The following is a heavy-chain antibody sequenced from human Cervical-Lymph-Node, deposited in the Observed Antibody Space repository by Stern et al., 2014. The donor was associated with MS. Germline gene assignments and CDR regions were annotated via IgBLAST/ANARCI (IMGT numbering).Heavy chain of an antibody. CDR3: ARGYSTTYLDY. J-gene: IGHJ4*02. V-gene: IGHV1-3*01. CDR1: GYTFTNYA. CDR2: IHPGNGDA. Sequence: VPLLESGAEVKKPGASVKVSCKASGYTFTNYALHWVRQAPGQRPEWMGWIHPGNGDAKYSQNFQDRVTITRDTSANTVYMELRSLRVEDTAMYYCARGYSTTYLDYWGQGTLVTVSS. D-gene: IGHD6-13*01.